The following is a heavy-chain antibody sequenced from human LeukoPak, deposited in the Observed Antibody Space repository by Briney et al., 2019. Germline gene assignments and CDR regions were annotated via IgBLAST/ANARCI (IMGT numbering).Heavy chain of an antibody. J-gene: IGHJ6*02. CDR1: GFTFSGSS. CDR2: IRSKANSYAT. CDR3: TRVGIAAAGTVSYYYGVDV. Sequence: GGSLRLSCAASGFTFSGSSMHWVRQASGKGLEWVGRIRSKANSYATAYAASVKGRFTISRDDSKNTAYLQMNSLKTEDTAVYYCTRVGIAAAGTVSYYYGVDVWGQGTTVTVSS. V-gene: IGHV3-73*01. D-gene: IGHD6-13*01.